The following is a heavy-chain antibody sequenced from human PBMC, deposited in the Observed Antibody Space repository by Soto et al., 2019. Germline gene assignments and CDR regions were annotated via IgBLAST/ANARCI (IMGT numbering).Heavy chain of an antibody. CDR1: GDSIRSSSY. J-gene: IGHJ6*02. Sequence: PSETLSLTCTVSGDSIRSSSYWGWIRHPPGKGLEWIGSIYSTGNTYYNPSLNSQVTISVDTSKNQFSLNVISVTAADTAVYYCKRSSRYSTDVWGQGTTVTVSS. CDR3: KRSSRYSTDV. D-gene: IGHD6-13*01. CDR2: IYSTGNT. V-gene: IGHV4-39*01.